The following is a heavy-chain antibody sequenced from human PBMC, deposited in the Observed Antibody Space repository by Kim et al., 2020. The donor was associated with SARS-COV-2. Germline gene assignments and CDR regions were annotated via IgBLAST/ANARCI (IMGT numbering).Heavy chain of an antibody. CDR3: AKVVVMDGYNYYYYYGM. CDR1: GFTFDTYA. V-gene: IGHV3-23*01. Sequence: GGSLRLSCVASGFTFDTYAMSWVRQAPGKGLEWVSVISGNGVNKSYADSVRGRLTVSRDNSKNTLYLQMNSLRDEDTALYYCAKVVVMDGYNYYYYYGM. J-gene: IGHJ6*01. D-gene: IGHD3-22*01. CDR2: ISGNGVNK.